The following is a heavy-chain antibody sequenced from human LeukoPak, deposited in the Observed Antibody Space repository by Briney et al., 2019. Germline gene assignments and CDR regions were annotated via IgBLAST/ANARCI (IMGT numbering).Heavy chain of an antibody. CDR1: GGSFSGYY. Sequence: SEALSLTCAVYGGSFSGYYWSWVRQPPGKGLEWVGEMNHSGSTNYNPSLKSRGTITVDVSKNQFTLKLRSGNAADTAVYYCARVGDSSSWYRYYSYYYYMDVWGKGTTVTVSS. CDR2: MNHSGST. J-gene: IGHJ6*03. CDR3: ARVGDSSSWYRYYSYYYYMDV. V-gene: IGHV4-34*01. D-gene: IGHD6-13*01.